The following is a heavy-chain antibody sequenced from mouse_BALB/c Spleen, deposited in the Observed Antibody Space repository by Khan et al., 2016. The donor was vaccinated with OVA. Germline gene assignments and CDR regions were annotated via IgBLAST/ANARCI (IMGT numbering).Heavy chain of an antibody. V-gene: IGHV1-9*01. J-gene: IGHJ2*01. CDR3: TRPGNYRDYFDY. Sequence: VQLQESGAELMKPGASVKISCKATGYTFSSYWIEWVKQRPGHGLEWIGEILPGSGSTNYNEKFKGQATFTADTSSNTAYLQLNSLTSEDSAVYNCTRPGNYRDYFDYWGQGTTLTVSS. D-gene: IGHD2-1*01. CDR2: ILPGSGST. CDR1: GYTFSSYW.